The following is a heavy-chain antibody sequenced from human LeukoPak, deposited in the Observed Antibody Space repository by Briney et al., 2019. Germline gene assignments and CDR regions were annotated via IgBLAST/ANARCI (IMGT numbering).Heavy chain of an antibody. CDR2: IIPIFGTA. CDR1: GGTFSSYA. V-gene: IGHV1-69*05. J-gene: IGHJ4*02. CDR3: ARDPGRNYFDY. Sequence: SVKVSCKASGGTFSSYAISWVRQAPGQGLEWMGRIIPIFGTANYAQKFQCRVTITTDESTSTAYMELSSLRSEDTAVYYCARDPGRNYFDYWGQGTLVTVSS.